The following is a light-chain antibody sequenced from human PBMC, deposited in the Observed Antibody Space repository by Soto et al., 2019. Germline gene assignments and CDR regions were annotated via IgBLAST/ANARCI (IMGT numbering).Light chain of an antibody. Sequence: DIQMTQSPSTLSSSVGDRVTITCRASQSISGWLAWYQQKPGKAPKLLFYKASSLESGAPSRFRGGGSGTLFTITSSSLQPDDFASYYCQQYNNPPFTFGEGTKVEIK. V-gene: IGKV1-5*03. CDR2: KAS. CDR3: QQYNNPPFT. CDR1: QSISGW. J-gene: IGKJ4*01.